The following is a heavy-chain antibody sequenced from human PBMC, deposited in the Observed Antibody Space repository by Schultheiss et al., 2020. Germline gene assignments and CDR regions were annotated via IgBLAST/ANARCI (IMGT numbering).Heavy chain of an antibody. J-gene: IGHJ4*02. CDR3: ARVRTTMTDDYFDY. CDR2: ISYDGSNK. D-gene: IGHD1-1*01. CDR1: GFTFSSYA. Sequence: GGSLRLSCAASGFTFSSYAMHWVRQAPGKGLEWVAVISYDGSNKYYADSVKGRFTISRDNSKNTLYLQMNSLRAEDTAVYYCARVRTTMTDDYFDYWGQGILVTVSS. V-gene: IGHV3-30-3*01.